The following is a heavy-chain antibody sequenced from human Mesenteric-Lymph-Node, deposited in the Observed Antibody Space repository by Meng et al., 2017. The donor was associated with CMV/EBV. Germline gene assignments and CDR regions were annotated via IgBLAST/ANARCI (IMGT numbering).Heavy chain of an antibody. Sequence: SETLSLTCTVSGGSISNNYWSWIRQAPGKGLEWIAYIYYTGSTNYNPYPKSRVTISVDTSKKQFSLKLSSVTGADTAGYYCARSYNSYYYYGMDVGGQGTTVTVSS. V-gene: IGHV4-59*01. D-gene: IGHD1-20*01. CDR1: GGSISNNY. CDR3: ARSYNSYYYYGMDV. CDR2: IYYTGST. J-gene: IGHJ6*02.